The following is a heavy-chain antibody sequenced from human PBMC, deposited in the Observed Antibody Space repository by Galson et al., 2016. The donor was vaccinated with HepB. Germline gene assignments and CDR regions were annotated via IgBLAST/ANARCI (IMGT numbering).Heavy chain of an antibody. V-gene: IGHV1-46*01. CDR2: INPSGGST. Sequence: SVKVSCKASGYTFIHYYMHWVRQAPGQGLEWVGIINPSGGSTSYAKKVQDRVTMTTDTSTSTVYMELRGLRSEDTAVYYCARDRGSSWYLESDYWGQGTLVTVSS. D-gene: IGHD6-13*01. CDR1: GYTFIHYY. J-gene: IGHJ4*02. CDR3: ARDRGSSWYLESDY.